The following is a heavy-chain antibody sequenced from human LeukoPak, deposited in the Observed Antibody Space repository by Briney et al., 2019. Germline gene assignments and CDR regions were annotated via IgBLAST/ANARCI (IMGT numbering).Heavy chain of an antibody. Sequence: SETLSLTCTVSGGSISSSSYYWGWIRQPPGKGLEWIVSIFYSGSTYYNPTRKSRVTISVHTSKNQFSLKVGSVTAADTAVYYCARQSGTYYYDTSGYLRFDSWGQGTLVTVSS. J-gene: IGHJ4*02. V-gene: IGHV4-39*01. D-gene: IGHD3-22*01. CDR2: IFYSGST. CDR3: ARQSGTYYYDTSGYLRFDS. CDR1: GGSISSSSYY.